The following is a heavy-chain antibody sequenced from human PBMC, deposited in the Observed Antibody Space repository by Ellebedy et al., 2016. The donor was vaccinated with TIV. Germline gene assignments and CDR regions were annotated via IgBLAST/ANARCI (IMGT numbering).Heavy chain of an antibody. CDR1: GFTFSTFA. V-gene: IGHV3-23*01. D-gene: IGHD3-9*01. J-gene: IGHJ5*02. CDR2: ITGLSAGDYR. CDR3: AKDDDHSLTIRFDT. Sequence: PGGSLRLSCTASGFTFSTFAMSWVRQAPGQGLEWVSTITGLSAGDYRYYADSVKGRFTISRDNSKNTLYLQMNSLRAEDTAVYYCAKDDDHSLTIRFDTWGQGTQVTVSS.